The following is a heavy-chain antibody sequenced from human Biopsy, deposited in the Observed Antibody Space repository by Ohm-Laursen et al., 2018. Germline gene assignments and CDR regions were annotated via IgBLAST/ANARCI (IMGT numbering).Heavy chain of an antibody. CDR3: ATRVTPVTTLYYYAMDV. CDR2: INTYNAST. D-gene: IGHD4-17*01. CDR1: GYTFTSYG. V-gene: IGHV1-18*01. J-gene: IGHJ6*02. Sequence: SVKVSCKVSGYTFTSYGISWVRQAPGQGLEWMGWINTYNASTDYAQKVQGRVTITADKSTSTAHLDLSSLRSEDTAVYYCATRVTPVTTLYYYAMDVWGQGTTVTVSS.